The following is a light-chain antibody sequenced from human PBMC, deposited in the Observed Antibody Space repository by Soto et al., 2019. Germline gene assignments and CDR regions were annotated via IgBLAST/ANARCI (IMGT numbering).Light chain of an antibody. Sequence: EIVMTQSPATLSVSPGERATLSCRASQSVDSNLIWYQQKPGQSPRLLIYDTSTRATGVPARFSGSGSGTDFTLTISSLEPEDFAVYYCQQRSNWPPITFGQGTRLEIK. CDR1: QSVDSN. J-gene: IGKJ5*01. V-gene: IGKV3-11*01. CDR3: QQRSNWPPIT. CDR2: DTS.